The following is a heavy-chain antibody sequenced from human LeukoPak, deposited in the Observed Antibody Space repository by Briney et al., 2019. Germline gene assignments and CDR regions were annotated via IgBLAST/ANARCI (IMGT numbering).Heavy chain of an antibody. CDR2: IIPIFGTA. V-gene: IGHV1-69*05. J-gene: IGHJ4*02. Sequence: SVKVSCKASGGTFSSYAISWVRQAPGQGLEWMGVIIPIFGTANYAQKFQGRVTITTDESTSTAYMELSSLRSEDTAVYYCAIFKGSPYYYDSSGYSFDYWGQGTLVTVSS. CDR1: GGTFSSYA. D-gene: IGHD3-22*01. CDR3: AIFKGSPYYYDSSGYSFDY.